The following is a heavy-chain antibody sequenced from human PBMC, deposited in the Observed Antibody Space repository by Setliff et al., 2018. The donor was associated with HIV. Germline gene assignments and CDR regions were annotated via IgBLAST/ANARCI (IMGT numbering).Heavy chain of an antibody. V-gene: IGHV3-23*01. D-gene: IGHD1-7*01. Sequence: PGGSLRLSCVVSGFTFSSYAMSWVRQAPGKGLEWVSIISGSGDGTYYADSVKGRFTISRDNSKNTLYLQMKSLRAEDTAAYYCVKDPSSWELRATYFDYWGQGTLVTVSS. CDR2: ISGSGDGT. CDR1: GFTFSSYA. J-gene: IGHJ4*02. CDR3: VKDPSSWELRATYFDY.